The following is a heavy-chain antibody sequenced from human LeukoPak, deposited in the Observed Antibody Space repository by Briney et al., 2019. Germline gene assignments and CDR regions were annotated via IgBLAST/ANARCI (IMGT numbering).Heavy chain of an antibody. CDR2: IYYSGST. CDR3: ARVVRTKNQGVDTAMATHDY. V-gene: IGHV4-30-4*07. D-gene: IGHD5-18*01. Sequence: SETLSLTCAVSGASVSSGGYSWSWIRQPPGKGLEWIGYIYYSGSTYYNPSLKSRVSISVDTSKNQFSLKLSSVTAADTAVYYCARVVRTKNQGVDTAMATHDYWGQGTLVTVSS. J-gene: IGHJ4*02. CDR1: GASVSSGGYS.